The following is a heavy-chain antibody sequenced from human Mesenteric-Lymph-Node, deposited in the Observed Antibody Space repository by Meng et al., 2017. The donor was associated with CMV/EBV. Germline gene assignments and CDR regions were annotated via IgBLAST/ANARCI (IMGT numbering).Heavy chain of an antibody. CDR3: AKDWGTGVIEY. CDR1: GFTFSSHG. V-gene: IGHV3-33*06. CDR2: IWYDGSNE. Sequence: GSLRLSCTASGFTFSSHGMHWVRQAPGKGLEWVAIIWYDGSNEYYADSVKGRFTISRDNSANTVYLQMNSLRAEDTAVYYCAKDWGTGVIEYWGQGTLVTVSS. J-gene: IGHJ4*02. D-gene: IGHD3-16*01.